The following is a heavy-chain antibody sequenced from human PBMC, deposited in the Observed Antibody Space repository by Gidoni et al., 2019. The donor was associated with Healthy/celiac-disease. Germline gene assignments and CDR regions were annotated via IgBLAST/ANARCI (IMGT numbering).Heavy chain of an antibody. CDR3: ARGTELDSSGYYYYYGMDV. D-gene: IGHD3-22*01. V-gene: IGHV3-13*01. Sequence: EVQLVESGGGLVQPGGSLRLSCAASGFTFSSYDMHWVRQATGKGLEWVSAIGTAGDTYYPGSVKGRFTISRENAKNSLYLQMNSLRAEDTAVYYCARGTELDSSGYYYYYGMDVWGQGTTVTVSS. CDR1: GFTFSSYD. CDR2: IGTAGDT. J-gene: IGHJ6*02.